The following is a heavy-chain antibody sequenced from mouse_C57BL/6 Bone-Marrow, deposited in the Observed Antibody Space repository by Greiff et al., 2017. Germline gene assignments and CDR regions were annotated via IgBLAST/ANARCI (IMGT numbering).Heavy chain of an antibody. CDR1: GFNIKDYY. V-gene: IGHV14-2*01. CDR3: ASYDGYYVGY. CDR2: IDPEDGET. Sequence: EVKLMESGAELVKPGASVKLSCTASGFNIKDYYMHWVKQRTEQGLEWIGRIDPEDGETKYAPKFQGKATLTADTSSNTAYLQLSSLTSEDTAVYYCASYDGYYVGYWGQGTTLTVSS. D-gene: IGHD2-3*01. J-gene: IGHJ2*01.